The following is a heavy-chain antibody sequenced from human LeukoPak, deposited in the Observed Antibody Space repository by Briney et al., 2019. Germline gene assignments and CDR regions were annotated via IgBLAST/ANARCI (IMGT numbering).Heavy chain of an antibody. J-gene: IGHJ4*02. V-gene: IGHV3-66*01. CDR2: IYSGGNT. CDR1: GFTVSSNY. CDR3: ARDVYYYFDY. Sequence: GGSLRLSCAASGFTVSSNYMSWVRRAPGKGLEWVSVIYSGGNTYYADSVKGRFTISRDNSKNTLYLQMNSLRVEDTAVYYCARDVYYYFDYWGQGTLVTVSS. D-gene: IGHD1-14*01.